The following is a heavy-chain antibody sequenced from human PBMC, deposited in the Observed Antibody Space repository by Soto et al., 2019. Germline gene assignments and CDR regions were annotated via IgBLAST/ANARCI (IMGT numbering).Heavy chain of an antibody. CDR1: GGTFSSYA. CDR3: ASRDSSSSSYWVDP. CDR2: IIPIFGTA. J-gene: IGHJ5*02. Sequence: SVKVSCKASGGTFSSYAISWVRQAPGQGLEWMGGIIPIFGTANYAQKFQGRVTITADESTSTAYMEVSSLRSEDTAVYYCASRDSSSSSYWVDPWGQGTLVTVSS. V-gene: IGHV1-69*13. D-gene: IGHD6-6*01.